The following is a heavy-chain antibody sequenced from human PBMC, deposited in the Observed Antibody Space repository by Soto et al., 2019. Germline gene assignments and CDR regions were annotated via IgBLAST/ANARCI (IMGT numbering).Heavy chain of an antibody. Sequence: ASVKVSCKASGYTFTSYYMHWVRQAPGQGLEWMGIIIPILGITNYAQKFQGRVTITADKSTSTAYMELSSLRSEDTAVYYCASCSSTSCYHFDYWGQGTLVTVSS. D-gene: IGHD2-2*01. CDR1: GYTFTSYY. CDR3: ASCSSTSCYHFDY. V-gene: IGHV1-46*01. J-gene: IGHJ4*02. CDR2: IIPILGIT.